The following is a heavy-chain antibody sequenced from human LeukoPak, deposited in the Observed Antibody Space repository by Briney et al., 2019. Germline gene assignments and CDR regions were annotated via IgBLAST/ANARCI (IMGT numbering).Heavy chain of an antibody. CDR3: ARGRILEWFAEYYFDY. D-gene: IGHD3-3*01. V-gene: IGHV3-48*03. CDR1: GFTFSSYE. Sequence: SGGSLRLSCAASGFTFSSYEMNWVRQAPGKGLEWVSYISSSGSTIYYADSVKGRFTISRDNAKNSLSLQRSSLRAEDTAVYYWARGRILEWFAEYYFDYWGQGTLVTVSS. J-gene: IGHJ4*02. CDR2: ISSSGSTI.